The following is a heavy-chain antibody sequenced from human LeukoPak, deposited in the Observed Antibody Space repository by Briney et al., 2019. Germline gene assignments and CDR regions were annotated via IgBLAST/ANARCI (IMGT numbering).Heavy chain of an antibody. V-gene: IGHV4-4*02. CDR1: GGSISSSNW. D-gene: IGHD2-15*01. CDR3: ARAYCSGGSCYLVDY. Sequence: SETLSLTCAVSGGSISSSNWWSWVRQTPGKGLEWIGEIYHSGSTNYNPSLKSRVTISVDKSKNQFSLKLSSVTAADTAVYYCARAYCSGGSCYLVDYWGQGTLVTVSS. J-gene: IGHJ4*02. CDR2: IYHSGST.